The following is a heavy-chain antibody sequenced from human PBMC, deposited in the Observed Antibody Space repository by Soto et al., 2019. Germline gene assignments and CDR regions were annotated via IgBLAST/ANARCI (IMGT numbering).Heavy chain of an antibody. CDR2: IYPGDSDT. CDR3: ARQPHRLRYFDSCCC. D-gene: IGHD3-9*01. V-gene: IGHV5-51*01. CDR1: GYSFTSYW. J-gene: IGHJ4*02. Sequence: GESLKISCKGSGYSFTSYWIGWVRQMPGKGLEWMGIIYPGDSDTRYSPSFQGQVTISADKSISTAYLPWSSLKASDTAMYYCARQPHRLRYFDSCCCWGQGTWVTASS.